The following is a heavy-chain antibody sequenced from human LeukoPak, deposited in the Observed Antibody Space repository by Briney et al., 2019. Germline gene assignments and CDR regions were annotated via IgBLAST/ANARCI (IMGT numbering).Heavy chain of an antibody. V-gene: IGHV1-2*02. CDR2: INPNSGGT. CDR1: EYTFTGYF. CDR3: ARSYSGFGYALHDY. D-gene: IGHD1-26*01. Sequence: ASVKVSCKASEYTFTGYFIHWVRQAPGQGLEWMGWINPNSGGTFYQQSFQGRVTMTRDTSISTAYMELSSLRSDDTAMYYCARSYSGFGYALHDYWGQGTLVTVSS. J-gene: IGHJ4*02.